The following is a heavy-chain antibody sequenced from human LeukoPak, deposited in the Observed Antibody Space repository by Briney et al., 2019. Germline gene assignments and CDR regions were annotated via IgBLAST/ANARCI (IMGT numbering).Heavy chain of an antibody. V-gene: IGHV1-2*04. CDR2: INPNSGGT. CDR3: ARDGYYDSSGLDI. CDR1: GYTFTGYY. Sequence: GASVKVSCKASGYTFTGYYMHWVRQATGQGLEWMGWINPNSGGTNYAQKFQGWVTMTRDTSISTAYMELSRLRSDDTVVYYCARDGYYDSSGLDIWGQGTMVTVSS. D-gene: IGHD3-22*01. J-gene: IGHJ3*02.